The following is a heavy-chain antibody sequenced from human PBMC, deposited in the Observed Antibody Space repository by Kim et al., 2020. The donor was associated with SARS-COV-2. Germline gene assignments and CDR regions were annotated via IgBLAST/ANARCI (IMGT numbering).Heavy chain of an antibody. J-gene: IGHJ4*02. CDR3: ARCQKGGPSSWSDY. Sequence: TASMKGRFTIARDDSKSIAERQMNSLKTEDTAVYYCARCQKGGPSSWSDYWGQGTLVTVSS. V-gene: IGHV3-49*01. D-gene: IGHD6-13*01.